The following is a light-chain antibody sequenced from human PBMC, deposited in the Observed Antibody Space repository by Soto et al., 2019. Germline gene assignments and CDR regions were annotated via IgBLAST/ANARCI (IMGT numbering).Light chain of an antibody. CDR3: RSYAGSYTFGV. CDR1: SSDVGGYNY. V-gene: IGLV2-11*01. J-gene: IGLJ1*01. CDR2: DVS. Sequence: QSALTQPRSVSGSPGQSVTISCTGTSSDVGGYNYVSWYQQHPGKAPKLMIYDVSKRPSGVPDRFSGSKSGNMASLTISGLQAEDEADYYCRSYAGSYTFGVFGTGTKVTVL.